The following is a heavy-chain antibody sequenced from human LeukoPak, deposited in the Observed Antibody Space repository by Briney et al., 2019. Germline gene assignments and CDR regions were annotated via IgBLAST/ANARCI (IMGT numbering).Heavy chain of an antibody. D-gene: IGHD3-22*01. CDR3: TKGHTYYYDSSGYYDY. Sequence: GRSLRLSCAASGLTFDDYAMHWVRQAPGKGLEWVSGISWNSGSIGYADSVKGRFTISRDNAKNSLYLQMNSLRAEDMALYYCTKGHTYYYDSSGYYDYWGQGTLVTVSS. CDR2: ISWNSGSI. CDR1: GLTFDDYA. V-gene: IGHV3-9*03. J-gene: IGHJ4*02.